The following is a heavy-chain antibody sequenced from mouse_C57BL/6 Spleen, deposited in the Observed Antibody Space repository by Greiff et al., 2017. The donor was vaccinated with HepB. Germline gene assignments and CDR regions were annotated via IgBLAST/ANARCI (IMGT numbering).Heavy chain of an antibody. J-gene: IGHJ1*03. D-gene: IGHD1-1*01. V-gene: IGHV1-64*01. Sequence: LLQPGAELVKPGASVKLSCKASGYTFTSYWMHWVKQRPGQGLEWIGMIHPNSGSTNYNEKFKSKATLTVDKSSSTAYMQLSSLTSEDSAVYYCARAYYYGSSYVWYFDVWGTGTTVTVSS. CDR2: IHPNSGST. CDR3: ARAYYYGSSYVWYFDV. CDR1: GYTFTSYW.